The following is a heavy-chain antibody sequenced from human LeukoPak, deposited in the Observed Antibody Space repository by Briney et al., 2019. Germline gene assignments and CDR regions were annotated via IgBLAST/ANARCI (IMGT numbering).Heavy chain of an antibody. J-gene: IGHJ5*02. CDR2: IDISSSST. Sequence: GGSLRLSCVASGFTFSDYTMNWVRQAPGNGLEWISYIDISSSSTYYADSVKGRFTISRDNAKNSLYLQMSSLRAEDTALYYCARGPPLFDPWGQGTLVTVSS. V-gene: IGHV3-48*04. CDR3: ARGPPLFDP. CDR1: GFTFSDYT.